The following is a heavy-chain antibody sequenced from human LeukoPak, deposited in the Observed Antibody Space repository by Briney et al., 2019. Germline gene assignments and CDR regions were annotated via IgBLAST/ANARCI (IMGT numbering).Heavy chain of an antibody. Sequence: GGSLRLSCAASGFTFSSYAMHWVRQAPGKGLEWVAVISYDGSNKYYADSVKGRFTISRDNSKNTLYLQMNSLRAEDTAVYYCAGAVVMLIDYWGQGTLVTVSS. CDR2: ISYDGSNK. J-gene: IGHJ4*02. CDR3: AGAVVMLIDY. D-gene: IGHD3-16*01. CDR1: GFTFSSYA. V-gene: IGHV3-30-3*01.